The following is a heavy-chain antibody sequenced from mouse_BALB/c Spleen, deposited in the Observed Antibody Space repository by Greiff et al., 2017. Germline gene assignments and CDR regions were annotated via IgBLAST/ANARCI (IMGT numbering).Heavy chain of an antibody. Sequence: EVKLVESGPGLVKPSQSLSLTCTVTGYSITSDYAWNWIRQFPGNKLEWMGYISYSGSTSYNPSLKSRISITRDTSKNQFFLQLNSVTTEDTATYYCARGGNYGYAMDYWGQGTSVTVSS. V-gene: IGHV3-2*02. CDR2: ISYSGST. CDR1: GYSITSDYA. D-gene: IGHD2-1*01. CDR3: ARGGNYGYAMDY. J-gene: IGHJ4*01.